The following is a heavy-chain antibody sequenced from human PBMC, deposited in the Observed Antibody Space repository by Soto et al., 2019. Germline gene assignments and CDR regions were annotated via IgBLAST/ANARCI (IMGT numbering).Heavy chain of an antibody. CDR3: AKRVAYSSSSAYFDY. Sequence: GSLRLSCAASVFTFSSYGMSWVRQAPGKGLEWVSSINDSGDTYYGDSVKGRFTISRDNSKNTLYLQMNSLSAEDTAIHYCAKRVAYSSSSAYFDYWAQGTLVTVSS. CDR2: INDSGDT. V-gene: IGHV3-23*01. CDR1: VFTFSSYG. D-gene: IGHD6-6*01. J-gene: IGHJ4*02.